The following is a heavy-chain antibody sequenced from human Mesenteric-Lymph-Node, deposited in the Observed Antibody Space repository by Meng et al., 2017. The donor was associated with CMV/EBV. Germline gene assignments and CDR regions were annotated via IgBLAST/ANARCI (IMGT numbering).Heavy chain of an antibody. V-gene: IGHV3-21*01. CDR1: GFTFSTYN. CDR2: ITSSTAYK. D-gene: IGHD1-1*01. Sequence: GESLKISCAASGFTFSTYNFNWVRQAPGKGLEWVASITSSTAYKSYPDSLKGRFTISRDNAKESLYLQIDSLRVEDTAVYYCARDGTVISSLKAGSMDVWGQGTTVTVSS. J-gene: IGHJ6*02. CDR3: ARDGTVISSLKAGSMDV.